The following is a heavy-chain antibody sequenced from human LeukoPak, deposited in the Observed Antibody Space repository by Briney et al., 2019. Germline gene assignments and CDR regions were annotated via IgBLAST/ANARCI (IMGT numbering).Heavy chain of an antibody. CDR1: GGSISSYY. V-gene: IGHV4-59*01. CDR2: IYYSGST. J-gene: IGHJ6*03. Sequence: SETLSLTCTVSGGSISSYYWSWIRQPPGKGLEWIGYIYYSGSTNYNPSLKSRVTISVDTSKNQFSLKLSSVTAAATAVYYCARITMDYYYYYMDVWGKGTTVTISS. CDR3: ARITMDYYYYYMDV. D-gene: IGHD3-10*01.